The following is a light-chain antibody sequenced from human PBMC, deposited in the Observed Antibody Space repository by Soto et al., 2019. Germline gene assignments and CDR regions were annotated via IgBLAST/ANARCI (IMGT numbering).Light chain of an antibody. CDR3: NSRGGSRPYYV. V-gene: IGLV2-14*01. CDR1: SSDIGAYNS. J-gene: IGLJ1*01. Sequence: QSVLTQPASVSGSPGQSITISCTGTSSDIGAYNSVSWYQQYPGRAPKLMIYEVSNRPSGVSARFSASKSGNTASLTISGLQAEDEADYYCNSRGGSRPYYVFGTGTKV. CDR2: EVS.